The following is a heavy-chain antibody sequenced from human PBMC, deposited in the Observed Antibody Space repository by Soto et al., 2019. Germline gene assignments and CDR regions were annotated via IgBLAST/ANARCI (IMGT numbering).Heavy chain of an antibody. J-gene: IGHJ6*02. Sequence: PSETLSLTCTVSGGSISSYYWSWIRRPPGKGLEWIGYIYNSGSTHSNPSIQSRVTISVDTSKNQFSLKLSSVTAADTGIYYCARARVTMVREVIKYNMDVWGQGTTVTVSS. D-gene: IGHD3-10*01. CDR1: GGSISSYY. CDR2: IYNSGST. CDR3: ARARVTMVREVIKYNMDV. V-gene: IGHV4-59*01.